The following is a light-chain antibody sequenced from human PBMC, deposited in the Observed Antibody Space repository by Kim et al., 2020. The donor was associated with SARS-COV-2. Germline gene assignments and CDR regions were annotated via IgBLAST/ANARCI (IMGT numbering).Light chain of an antibody. V-gene: IGLV2-8*01. CDR3: CSYTGNNNLV. CDR2: EVT. J-gene: IGLJ2*01. Sequence: QSALTQPPSASGSPGQSVTISCTGTSSDVGGYQFVSWYQQHPGKVPRLMIHEVTKRPSGVPDHFSGSKSGNTASLTVSGLRAEDEADYYCCSYTGNNNLVFGGGTQLTVL. CDR1: SSDVGGYQF.